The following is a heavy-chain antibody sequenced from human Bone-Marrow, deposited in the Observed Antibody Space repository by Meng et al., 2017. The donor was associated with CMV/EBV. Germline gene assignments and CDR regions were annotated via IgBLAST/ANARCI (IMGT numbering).Heavy chain of an antibody. CDR1: GYTFTGYY. V-gene: IGHV1-2*02. Sequence: ASVKVFCKASGYTFTGYYMHWVRQAPGQGLEWMGWINPKTGGTKYAQNFQGRVALTRDTSTSTAYMDLTRLTSDDTAVYYCARAGIAAAGIDGLDHYYYYGMDVWGQGTTVTVSS. CDR3: ARAGIAAAGIDGLDHYYYYGMDV. D-gene: IGHD6-13*01. J-gene: IGHJ6*02. CDR2: INPKTGGT.